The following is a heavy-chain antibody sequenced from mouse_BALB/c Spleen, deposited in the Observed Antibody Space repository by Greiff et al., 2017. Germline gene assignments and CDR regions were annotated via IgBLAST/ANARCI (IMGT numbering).Heavy chain of an antibody. CDR3: ARGNLDY. D-gene: IGHD2-1*01. CDR2: IDPANGNT. Sequence: EVKLMESGAELVKPGASVKLSCTASGFNIKDTYMHWVKQRPEQGLEWIGRIDPANGNTKYDPKFQGKATITADTSSNTAYLQLSSLTSEDTAVYYCARGNLDYWGQGTTLTVSS. J-gene: IGHJ2*01. CDR1: GFNIKDTY. V-gene: IGHV14-3*02.